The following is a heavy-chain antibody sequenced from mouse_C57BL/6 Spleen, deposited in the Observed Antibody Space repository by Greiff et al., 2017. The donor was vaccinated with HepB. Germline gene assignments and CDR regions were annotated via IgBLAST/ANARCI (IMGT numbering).Heavy chain of an antibody. V-gene: IGHV1-15*01. CDR3: TRRETGTGLDY. J-gene: IGHJ2*01. Sequence: QVQLQQSGAELVRPGASVTLSCKASGYTFTDYEMHWVKQTPVHGLEWIGAIDPETGGTAYNQKFKGKAILTADKSSSTAYMELRSLTSEDSSVYYCTRRETGTGLDYWGQGTTLTVSS. CDR1: GYTFTDYE. D-gene: IGHD4-1*01. CDR2: IDPETGGT.